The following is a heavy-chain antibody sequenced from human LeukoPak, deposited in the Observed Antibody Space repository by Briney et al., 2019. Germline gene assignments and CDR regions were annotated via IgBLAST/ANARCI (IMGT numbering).Heavy chain of an antibody. J-gene: IGHJ5*02. V-gene: IGHV3-23*01. CDR2: ISGSGGST. CDR1: GFTFSSYA. CDR3: AKWPFNDFWSGYLGA. Sequence: GGSLRLSCAASGFTFSSYAMSWVRQAPGKGLEWVSAISGSGGSTYYADSVKGRFTISRDNSKNTLHLQMNSLRAEDTAVYYCAKWPFNDFWSGYLGAWGQGTLVTVSS. D-gene: IGHD3-3*01.